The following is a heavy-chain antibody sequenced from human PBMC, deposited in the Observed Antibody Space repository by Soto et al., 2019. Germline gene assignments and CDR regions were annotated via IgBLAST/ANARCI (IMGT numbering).Heavy chain of an antibody. CDR2: IYTRGST. CDR1: GGSISSYY. Sequence: QVQLQESGPGLVKPSETLSLTCTVSGGSISSYYWSWIRQPAGTGLEWIGRIYTRGSTNYNPSLKSRVTMSVDTSKNQFSLKLSSVTAADTAVYYCARLVDSDAFDIWGQGTMVTVSS. D-gene: IGHD2-15*01. V-gene: IGHV4-4*07. J-gene: IGHJ3*02. CDR3: ARLVDSDAFDI.